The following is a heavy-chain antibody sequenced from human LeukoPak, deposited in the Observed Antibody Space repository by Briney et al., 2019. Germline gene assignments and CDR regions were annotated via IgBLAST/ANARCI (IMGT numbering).Heavy chain of an antibody. CDR3: AKDLAWGWFDP. CDR1: GFTLSDYY. Sequence: KPGGSLRLSCAASGFTLSDYYMSWIRQAPGKGLEWVSYISSSGSTIYYADSVKGRVTISRDNSKSTVYLQMNSLRAEDTAVYYCAKDLAWGWFDPWGQGTLVTVSS. V-gene: IGHV3-11*01. CDR2: ISSSGSTI. D-gene: IGHD3-16*01. J-gene: IGHJ5*02.